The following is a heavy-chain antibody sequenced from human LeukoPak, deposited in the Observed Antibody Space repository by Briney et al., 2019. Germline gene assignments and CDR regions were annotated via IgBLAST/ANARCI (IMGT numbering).Heavy chain of an antibody. CDR3: ARQLPLGELSLGNDAFDI. J-gene: IGHJ3*02. CDR1: GYTFTSYD. Sequence: ASVKVSCKASGYTFTSYDINWVRQATGQGLEWMGWMNPNSGNTGYAQKFQGRVTITRNTSISTAYMELSSLRSEDTAVYYCARQLPLGELSLGNDAFDIRGQGTMVTVSS. V-gene: IGHV1-8*03. D-gene: IGHD3-16*02. CDR2: MNPNSGNT.